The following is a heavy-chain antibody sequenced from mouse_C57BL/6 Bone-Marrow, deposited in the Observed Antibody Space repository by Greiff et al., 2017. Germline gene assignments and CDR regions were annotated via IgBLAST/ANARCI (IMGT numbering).Heavy chain of an antibody. CDR1: GYTFTSYG. CDR3: AREGGSYAMDY. D-gene: IGHD1-1*01. Sequence: VQLQQSGAELARPGASVKLSCKASGYTFTSYGISWVKQRTGQGLEWIGEIYPRSGNTYYNEKFKGKATLTADKSSSTAYMELRSLTSEDSAVYFCAREGGSYAMDYWGQGTSVTVSA. CDR2: IYPRSGNT. V-gene: IGHV1-81*01. J-gene: IGHJ4*01.